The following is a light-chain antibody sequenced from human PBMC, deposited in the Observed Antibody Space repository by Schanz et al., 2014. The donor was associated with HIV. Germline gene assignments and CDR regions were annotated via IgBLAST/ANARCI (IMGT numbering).Light chain of an antibody. V-gene: IGLV1-44*01. CDR2: SNN. J-gene: IGLJ2*01. Sequence: QSVLTQPPSASGTPGQRVTISCTGSSSNIGAGYDVHWYQQLPGTAPKLLIYSNNQRPSGVPARFSGSKSGTSASLAISGLQSADEADYYCAAWDDRSYVVFGGGTKVTVL. CDR3: AAWDDRSYVV. CDR1: SSNIGAGYD.